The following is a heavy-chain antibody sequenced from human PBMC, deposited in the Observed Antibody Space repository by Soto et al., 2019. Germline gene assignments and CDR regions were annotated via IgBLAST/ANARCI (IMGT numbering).Heavy chain of an antibody. CDR3: AKEASDYYGSPEGY. V-gene: IGHV3-23*01. D-gene: IGHD3-16*01. J-gene: IGHJ4*02. CDR2: ISCSGSST. CDR1: GFTFSSYG. Sequence: GGSLRLSCAASGFTFSSYGMHWVRQAPGKGLEWVSAISCSGSSTYYADSVKGRFTISRDNSKNTLYLQMNSLRAEDTAVYYCAKEASDYYGSPEGYWGQGTLVTVSS.